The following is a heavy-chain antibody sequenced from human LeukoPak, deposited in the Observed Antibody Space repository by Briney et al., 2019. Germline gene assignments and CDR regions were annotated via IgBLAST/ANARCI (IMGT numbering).Heavy chain of an antibody. J-gene: IGHJ6*02. CDR1: GYTFTSYG. Sequence: ASVKVSCKASGYTFTSYGISWVRQAPGQGLEWMGWISAYNGNTNYAQKLQGRVTMTTDTSTSTAYMELRSLRSDDTAVYYCARRNFDRYYYYGMDVWGQGPTVTVSS. V-gene: IGHV1-18*01. CDR3: ARRNFDRYYYYGMDV. CDR2: ISAYNGNT.